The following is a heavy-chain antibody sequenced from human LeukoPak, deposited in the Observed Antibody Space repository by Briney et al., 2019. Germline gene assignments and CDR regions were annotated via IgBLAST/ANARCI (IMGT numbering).Heavy chain of an antibody. CDR1: GFTVSSNY. CDR3: EWLSENDGDAFDY. CDR2: IYSGGST. D-gene: IGHD3-22*01. J-gene: IGHJ4*02. V-gene: IGHV3-53*01. Sequence: PGGSLRLSCAASGFTVSSNYMSWVRQAPGKGLEWVSVIYSGGSTYYADSVKGRFTISRDNPKNTLYLQMNSLRAEDTAVYYCEWLSENDGDAFDYWGQGTLVTVSS.